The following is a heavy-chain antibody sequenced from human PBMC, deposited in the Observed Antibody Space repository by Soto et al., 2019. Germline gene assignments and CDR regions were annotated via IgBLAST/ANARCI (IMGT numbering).Heavy chain of an antibody. D-gene: IGHD3-22*01. Sequence: QVQLQESGPGLVKPSETLSLTCTVSGGSISSYYWSWIRQSPGKGLEWIGYIYYESANYNPSLNSRVTILVDTSKNQFSLRLSSVTAADTAVYYCARGYYDTTGYSLDPWGQGTLVTVSS. CDR1: GGSISSYY. CDR2: IYYESA. CDR3: ARGYYDTTGYSLDP. J-gene: IGHJ5*02. V-gene: IGHV4-59*01.